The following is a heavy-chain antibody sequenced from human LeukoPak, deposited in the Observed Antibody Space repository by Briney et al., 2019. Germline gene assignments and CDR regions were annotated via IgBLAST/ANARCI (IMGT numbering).Heavy chain of an antibody. V-gene: IGHV3-53*01. CDR1: GFSVSSNY. J-gene: IGHJ4*02. CDR2: IYSGGST. Sequence: GRSLRLSCAASGFSVSSNYMSWVRQAPGKGLEWVSVIYSGGSTYYADSVKGRFTISRDNSKNTLYLQMNSLRVEDTAVYYCARDRDGDPGRYWGQGTLGTVSS. CDR3: ARDRDGDPGRY. D-gene: IGHD5-24*01.